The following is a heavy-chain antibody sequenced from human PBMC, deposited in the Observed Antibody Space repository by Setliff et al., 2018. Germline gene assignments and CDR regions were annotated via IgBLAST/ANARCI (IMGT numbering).Heavy chain of an antibody. CDR3: AREVRKYGVATDLYYNYMDV. CDR2: ITSSSSYI. D-gene: IGHD5-12*01. CDR1: GFTFSSYS. Sequence: PGGSLRLSCAASGFTFSSYSMNWVRQAPGKGLEWVSSITSSSSYIYYADSLKGRFTISRDNAKNSLYLQMNSLRAEDTAVYFCAREVRKYGVATDLYYNYMDVWGKGTTVTVSS. V-gene: IGHV3-21*01. J-gene: IGHJ6*03.